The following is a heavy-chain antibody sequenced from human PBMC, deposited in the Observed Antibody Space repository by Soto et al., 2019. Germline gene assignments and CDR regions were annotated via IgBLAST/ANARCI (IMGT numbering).Heavy chain of an antibody. Sequence: SVKVSCKASGGTFSSYAISWVRQAPGQGXEWMGGIIPIFGTANYAQKFQGRVTITADESTSTAYMELSSLRSEDTAVYYCARDRYCSGGSCRPGYNWFDPWGQGTLVTVSS. CDR3: ARDRYCSGGSCRPGYNWFDP. V-gene: IGHV1-69*13. J-gene: IGHJ5*02. D-gene: IGHD2-15*01. CDR1: GGTFSSYA. CDR2: IIPIFGTA.